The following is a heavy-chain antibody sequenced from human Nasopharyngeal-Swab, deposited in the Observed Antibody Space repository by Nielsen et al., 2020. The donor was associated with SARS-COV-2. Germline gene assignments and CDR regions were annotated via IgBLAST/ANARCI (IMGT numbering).Heavy chain of an antibody. V-gene: IGHV3-7*01. CDR2: IGQDGSEK. CDR1: GFTFSDYW. J-gene: IGHJ4*02. D-gene: IGHD2-21*02. Sequence: GESLKISCVVSGFTFSDYWLSWVRQAPGKGLEWVAHIGQDGSEKYYVDSVKGRFIISRDNAKNSVYLQMNTLRVEDTAVYYCRVTGPFTGYFDYWGQGTLVTVSS. CDR3: RVTGPFTGYFDY.